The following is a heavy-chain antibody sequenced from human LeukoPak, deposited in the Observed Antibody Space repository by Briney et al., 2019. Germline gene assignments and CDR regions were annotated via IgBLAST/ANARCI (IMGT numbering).Heavy chain of an antibody. V-gene: IGHV1-18*01. CDR3: ARESHITREDY. J-gene: IGHJ4*02. CDR2: ISANNGDT. Sequence: ASVKVSCKASGYTFTSYGITWMRQAPAQGLEWMGWISANNGDTDYPQKFQGRVTMTTDTYTTTAYMELRSLRSDDTATYYCARESHITREDYWGQGTLVTVSS. D-gene: IGHD1-14*01. CDR1: GYTFTSYG.